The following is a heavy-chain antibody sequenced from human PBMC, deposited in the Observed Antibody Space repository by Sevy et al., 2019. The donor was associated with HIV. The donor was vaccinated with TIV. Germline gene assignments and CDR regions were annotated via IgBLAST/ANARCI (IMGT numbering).Heavy chain of an antibody. V-gene: IGHV4-34*01. CDR2: INEIGIT. CDR1: DGSFSGYY. J-gene: IGHJ5*02. D-gene: IGHD2-2*01. CDR3: ARSPPVVVVPGAPSWFDP. Sequence: SETLSLTCAVHDGSFSGYYWNWIRQLPGKGLEWIGEINEIGITYYNPSLKSRVTISVDTSKKQFSLKLNSVTAADTAVYFRARSPPVVVVPGAPSWFDPWGQGTLVTVSS.